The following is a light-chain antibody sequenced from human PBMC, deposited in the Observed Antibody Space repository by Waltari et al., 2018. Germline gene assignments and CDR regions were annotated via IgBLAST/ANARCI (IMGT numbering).Light chain of an antibody. J-gene: IGKJ4*01. V-gene: IGKV3-20*01. CDR3: QQYGSSPLT. Sequence: EIVLTQSPGTLSLSPGERATLSCRASQSGTSNYLAWYQQKPGQAPRLLMYTASSRASGIPDRFSGSGSGTDFTLTISRLEPEDFAVYCQQYGSSPLTFGGGTKVEIK. CDR1: QSGTSNY. CDR2: TAS.